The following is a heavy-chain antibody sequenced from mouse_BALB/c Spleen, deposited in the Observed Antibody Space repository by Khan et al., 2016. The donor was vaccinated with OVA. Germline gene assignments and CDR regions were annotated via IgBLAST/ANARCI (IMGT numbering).Heavy chain of an antibody. CDR3: ARGNYYGYYVDY. J-gene: IGHJ2*01. V-gene: IGHV3-2*02. D-gene: IGHD1-1*01. CDR1: GYSITSGYA. Sequence: EVQLQESGPGLVKPSQSLSLTCTVTGYSITSGYAWNWIRQFPGNQLEWMGYISYSGVTSYTPSLTSRIPITRDTSKNQFFLQLNSVTTEDTATYDCARGNYYGYYVDYWGQGTTLTVSS. CDR2: ISYSGVT.